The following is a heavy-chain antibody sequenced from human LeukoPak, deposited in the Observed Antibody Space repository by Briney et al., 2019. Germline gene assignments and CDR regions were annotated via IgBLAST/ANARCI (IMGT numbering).Heavy chain of an antibody. V-gene: IGHV3-9*01. CDR3: AKDRKYCRGGSCYRVGFDY. CDR2: ISWNSGSI. J-gene: IGHJ4*02. Sequence: PGRSLRLSCAASGFTFDDYAMHWVREAPGKGLEWVSGISWNSGSIGYADSVKGRFTISRDNAKNSLYLQMNSLRAEDTALYYCAKDRKYCRGGSCYRVGFDYWGQGTLVTVSS. D-gene: IGHD2-15*01. CDR1: GFTFDDYA.